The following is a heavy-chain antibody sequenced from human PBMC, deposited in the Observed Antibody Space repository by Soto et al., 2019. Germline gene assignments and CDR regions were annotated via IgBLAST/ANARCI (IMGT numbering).Heavy chain of an antibody. J-gene: IGHJ5*02. CDR3: ARDLWGRRGWFDP. V-gene: IGHV3-30-3*01. D-gene: IGHD3-16*01. CDR2: ISYDGSNK. CDR1: GFTFSSYT. Sequence: QVQLVESGGGVVQPGRSLRLSCAASGFTFSSYTMHWVRQAPGKGLDWVAAISYDGSNKYYADSVKGRFTISRDNSKNTLYLKMKSLRAKVTAVSYCARDLWGRRGWFDPWGQGTLVTVSS.